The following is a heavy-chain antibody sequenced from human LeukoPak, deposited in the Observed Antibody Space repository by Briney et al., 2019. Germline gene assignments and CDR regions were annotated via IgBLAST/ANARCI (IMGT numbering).Heavy chain of an antibody. CDR1: GFTFSSYG. Sequence: VQPGGSLRLSCAASGFTFSSYGMHWVRQAPGKGLEWVAFIRYDGSNKYYADSVKGRFTISRDNSKNTLYLQMNSLRAEDTAVYYCAKDVSELRRRGAVGLDYWGQGTLVTVSS. D-gene: IGHD1-7*01. J-gene: IGHJ4*02. CDR2: IRYDGSNK. CDR3: AKDVSELRRRGAVGLDY. V-gene: IGHV3-30*02.